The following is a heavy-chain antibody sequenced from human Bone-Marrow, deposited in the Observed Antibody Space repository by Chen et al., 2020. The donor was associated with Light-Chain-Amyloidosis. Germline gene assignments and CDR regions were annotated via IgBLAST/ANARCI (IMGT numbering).Heavy chain of an antibody. CDR2: INHSGSA. D-gene: IGHD6-13*01. Sequence: QVELQQWGAGLLKPSETLSLTCGIHNGAFGDDYWTWIRQPPGKGLQWIAEINHSGSANYNSSLKSRTTISVDKSKNQFSLRMISVTAADTAVYYCAREIRLATPAAVTPDYWGQGTLVTVSS. CDR1: NGAFGDDY. V-gene: IGHV4-34*01. CDR3: AREIRLATPAAVTPDY. J-gene: IGHJ4*02.